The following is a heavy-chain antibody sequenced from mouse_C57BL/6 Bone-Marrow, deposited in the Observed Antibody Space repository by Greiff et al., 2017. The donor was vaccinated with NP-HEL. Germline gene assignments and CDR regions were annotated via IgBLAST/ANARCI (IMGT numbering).Heavy chain of an antibody. CDR2: ISNGGGST. CDR3: ARLEGIYYGYPYYAMDY. V-gene: IGHV5-12*01. CDR1: GFTFSDYY. J-gene: IGHJ4*01. D-gene: IGHD2-2*01. Sequence: EVKLMESGGGLVQPGGSLKLSCAASGFTFSDYYMYWVRQTPEKRLEWVAYISNGGGSTYYPDTVKGRFTISRDNAKNTLYLQMSRLKSEDTAMYYCARLEGIYYGYPYYAMDYWGQGTSVTVSS.